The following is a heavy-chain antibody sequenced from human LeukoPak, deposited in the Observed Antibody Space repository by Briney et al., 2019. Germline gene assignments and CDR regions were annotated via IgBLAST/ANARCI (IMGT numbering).Heavy chain of an antibody. D-gene: IGHD5/OR15-5a*01. CDR3: VRGDLRLPRSTPDC. CDR2: ISDNGGGT. Sequence: GGSLRLSCVASGFIFRNYAMSWVRQAPGEGLEWVSGISDNGGGTYYADSVKGRFTISRDNAMNTLYLQMNSLRGEDTAVYYCVRGDLRLPRSTPDCWGQGTLVTVSS. J-gene: IGHJ4*02. V-gene: IGHV3-23*01. CDR1: GFIFRNYA.